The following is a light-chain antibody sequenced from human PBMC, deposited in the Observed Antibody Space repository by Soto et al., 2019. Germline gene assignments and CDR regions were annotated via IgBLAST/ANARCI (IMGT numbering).Light chain of an antibody. CDR3: QQYNNWPPWT. CDR1: QSVSSN. Sequence: EIVMTQSPATLSVSPGERATLSCRASQSVSSNLAWYQQKPGQAPRLLIYGASTRATGIPARFIGSGSGTEFTLTISSLQCEDFAVYYCQQYNNWPPWTFGQGTKVEIK. V-gene: IGKV3-15*01. J-gene: IGKJ1*01. CDR2: GAS.